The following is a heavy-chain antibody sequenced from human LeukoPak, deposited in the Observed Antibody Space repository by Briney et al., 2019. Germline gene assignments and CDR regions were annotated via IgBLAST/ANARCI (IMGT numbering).Heavy chain of an antibody. Sequence: SETLSLTCAVYGGSFSGYYWSWIRQPPGKGLEWIGEINHSGSTNYNPSLKSRVTISVDTSKNQFSLKLSSVTAADTAVYYCARIVAGSYYYYYYYMDVWGKGTTVTVSS. V-gene: IGHV4-34*01. CDR2: INHSGST. CDR3: ARIVAGSYYYYYYYMDV. J-gene: IGHJ6*03. CDR1: GGSFSGYY. D-gene: IGHD6-19*01.